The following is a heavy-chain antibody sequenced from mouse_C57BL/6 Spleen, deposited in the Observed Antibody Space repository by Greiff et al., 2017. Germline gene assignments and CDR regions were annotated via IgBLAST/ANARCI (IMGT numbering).Heavy chain of an antibody. J-gene: IGHJ2*01. CDR1: GYTFTSYW. Sequence: QVQLQQPGAELVRPGSSLKLSCKASGYTFTSYWMHWVKQRPIQGLEWIGNIDPSDSETHYNQKFKDKATLTVDKSSSTAYMQLSSLTSEDSAVYYCAREGGSLFDYWGQGTTLTVSS. CDR3: AREGGSLFDY. D-gene: IGHD1-1*02. V-gene: IGHV1-52*01. CDR2: IDPSDSET.